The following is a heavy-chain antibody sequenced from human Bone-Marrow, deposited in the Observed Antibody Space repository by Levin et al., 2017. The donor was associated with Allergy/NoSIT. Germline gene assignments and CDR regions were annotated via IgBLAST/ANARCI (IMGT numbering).Heavy chain of an antibody. CDR2: ISSSGNTI. CDR3: ARGIGRTGDRRWAFDM. CDR1: GFTFSDYY. Sequence: GGSLRLSCAASGFTFSDYYMSWIRQAPGKGLEWVSYISSSGNTIYYADSVKGRFTISRDNAKNSLYLQMNSLRAEDTAVYYCARGIGRTGDRRWAFDMWGQGTMVIVSS. J-gene: IGHJ3*02. V-gene: IGHV3-11*01. D-gene: IGHD3-16*01.